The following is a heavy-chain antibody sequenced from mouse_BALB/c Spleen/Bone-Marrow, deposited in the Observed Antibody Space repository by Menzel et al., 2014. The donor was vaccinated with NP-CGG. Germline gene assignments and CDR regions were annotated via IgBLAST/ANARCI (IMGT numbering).Heavy chain of an antibody. J-gene: IGHJ4*01. Sequence: EVQVVESGGGLVKPGGSLKLSCAASGFTFSSYAMSWVRRSPEKRLEWVAEISSGGSYTYYPDTVTGRFTISRDNAKNTLYLEMSSLRSEDTAMYYCARDHYGYYTMDYWGQGTSVTVSS. CDR3: ARDHYGYYTMDY. D-gene: IGHD1-2*01. CDR1: GFTFSSYA. CDR2: ISSGGSYT. V-gene: IGHV5-9-4*01.